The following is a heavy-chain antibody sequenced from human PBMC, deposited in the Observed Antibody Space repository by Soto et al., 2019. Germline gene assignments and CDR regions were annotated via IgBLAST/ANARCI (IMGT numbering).Heavy chain of an antibody. CDR3: ASVIGGDSEDYFDF. Sequence: PSLTCTVSGDSLSSSGYYWSWIRQHPGKGLEWVGNIYYSGRTYYNPYLKSRVILSVDTSKNHFSLTLRSVTAADSAMYYCASVIGGDSEDYFDFWGQGALVTVSS. D-gene: IGHD2-21*02. CDR2: IYYSGRT. V-gene: IGHV4-31*03. J-gene: IGHJ4*02. CDR1: GDSLSSSGYY.